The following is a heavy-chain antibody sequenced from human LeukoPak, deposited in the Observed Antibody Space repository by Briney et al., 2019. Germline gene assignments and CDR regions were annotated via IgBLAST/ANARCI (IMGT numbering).Heavy chain of an antibody. D-gene: IGHD3-10*01. CDR3: ARGITMVRGVPDY. J-gene: IGHJ4*02. CDR1: GGSISSSSYY. CDR2: IYYSGRT. Sequence: SETLSLTCTVSGGSISSSSYYWGWIRQPPGKGLEWIGGIYYSGRTYYNPSLKSRVTISVDTSKNQFSLKLSSVTAADTAVYYCARGITMVRGVPDYWGQGTLVTVSS. V-gene: IGHV4-39*07.